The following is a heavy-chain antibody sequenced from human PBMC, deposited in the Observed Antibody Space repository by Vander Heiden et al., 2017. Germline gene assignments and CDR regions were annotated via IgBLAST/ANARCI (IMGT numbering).Heavy chain of an antibody. V-gene: IGHV3-48*02. CDR2: ISSTSTTI. CDR1: GFTFRTYS. Sequence: EVQLVESGGGLVQPGGSLRPSCAASGFTFRTYSMNWVRQAPGKGLEWVSYISSTSTTIYYADSVKGRFTISRDNAKNSLYLQMNSLRDEDTAVYYCARDVRDYGDYGLDVWGQGTTVTVSS. J-gene: IGHJ6*02. CDR3: ARDVRDYGDYGLDV. D-gene: IGHD4-17*01.